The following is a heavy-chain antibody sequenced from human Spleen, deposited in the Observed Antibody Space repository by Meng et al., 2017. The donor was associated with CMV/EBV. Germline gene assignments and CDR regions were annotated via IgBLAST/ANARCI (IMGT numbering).Heavy chain of an antibody. CDR3: ARAYYDFWSGYYGGWFDP. Sequence: GGSLRLSCAASGFSFSRDAMHWVRQAPGKGLEWVAVISYDGSNKYYADSVKGRFTISRDNSKNTLYLQMNSLRAEDTAVYYCARAYYDFWSGYYGGWFDPWGQGTLVTVSS. D-gene: IGHD3-3*01. CDR1: GFSFSRDA. CDR2: ISYDGSNK. V-gene: IGHV3-30*04. J-gene: IGHJ5*02.